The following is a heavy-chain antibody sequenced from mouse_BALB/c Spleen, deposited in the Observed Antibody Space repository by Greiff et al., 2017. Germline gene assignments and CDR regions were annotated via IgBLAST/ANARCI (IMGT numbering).Heavy chain of an antibody. J-gene: IGHJ3*01. CDR1: GFAFSSYD. D-gene: IGHD3-1*01. Sequence: EVMLVESGGGLVKPGGSLKLSCAASGFAFSSYDMSWVRQTPEKRLEWVAYISSGGGSTYYPDTVKGRFTISRDNAKNTLYLQMSSLKSEDTAMYYCARHRGKDPRAAWFAYWGQGTLVTVSA. CDR3: ARHRGKDPRAAWFAY. CDR2: ISSGGGST. V-gene: IGHV5-12-1*01.